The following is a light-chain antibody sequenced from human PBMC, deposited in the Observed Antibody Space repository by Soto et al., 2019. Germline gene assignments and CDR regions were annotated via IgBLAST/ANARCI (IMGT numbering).Light chain of an antibody. Sequence: EIVLTQSPGTLSLSPGERATLSCRASQYLSSNYLAWYQQKPGQAPRLLIYGASSRATGIPDRFSGSGSGTDFTLTVSRLGPEDFAVYYCQQYGSSPPITFGQGTRLEMK. CDR2: GAS. CDR3: QQYGSSPPIT. V-gene: IGKV3-20*01. J-gene: IGKJ5*01. CDR1: QYLSSNY.